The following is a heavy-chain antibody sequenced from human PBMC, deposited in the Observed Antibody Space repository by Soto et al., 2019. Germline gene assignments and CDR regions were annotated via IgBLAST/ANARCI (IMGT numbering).Heavy chain of an antibody. Sequence: QVQVVESGGGLVKPGGSLRLSCAASGFTFSYYYMSWIRQAPGKGLEWIAYVSSSSSYTNYADSVKGRFTISRDNAKKSLYLQMNRSRVKDTAVYFCAGKRLLGYRSGGYGGPFDYWGLGTLVTVSS. CDR3: AGKRLLGYRSGGYGGPFDY. V-gene: IGHV3-11*06. CDR2: VSSSSSYT. CDR1: GFTFSYYY. D-gene: IGHD6-19*01. J-gene: IGHJ4*02.